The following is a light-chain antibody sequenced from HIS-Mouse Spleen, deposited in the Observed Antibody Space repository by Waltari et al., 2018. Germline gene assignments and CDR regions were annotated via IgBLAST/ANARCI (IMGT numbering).Light chain of an antibody. CDR1: QGISSY. V-gene: IGKV1-8*01. J-gene: IGKJ2*01. CDR2: AAS. Sequence: AIRMTQSPSSFSASTGDRVTITCRASQGISSYLAWYQQKPGKAPKLLIYAASTLQSGVPSRFSGSGSGTDFTLTISCLQSEDFATYYCQQYYSYPPYTLGQGTKLEIK. CDR3: QQYYSYPPYT.